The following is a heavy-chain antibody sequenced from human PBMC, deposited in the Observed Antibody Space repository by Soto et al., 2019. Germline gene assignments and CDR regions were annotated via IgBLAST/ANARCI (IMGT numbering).Heavy chain of an antibody. V-gene: IGHV4-30-2*01. J-gene: IGHJ4*02. Sequence: SETLSLTCAVSGASMTTGGFSWTWVRQPPGGGLEWIGHVYHRASTQYNPSLKGRVSISFDTSRSLFSLRLTSLTAADTAVYFCTRRSASPLSRRYLNTWGQGTPVTVSS. D-gene: IGHD1-26*01. CDR3: TRRSASPLSRRYLNT. CDR1: GASMTTGGFS. CDR2: VYHRAST.